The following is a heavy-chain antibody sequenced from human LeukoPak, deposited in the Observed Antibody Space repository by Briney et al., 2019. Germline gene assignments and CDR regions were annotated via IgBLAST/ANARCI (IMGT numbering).Heavy chain of an antibody. J-gene: IGHJ4*02. CDR3: ARDRCSGGSCYANDY. D-gene: IGHD2-15*01. Sequence: GGSLRLSCAASGFTFSSYWLHWVRQAPGKGLVWVSRINSDGSSTSYADSVKGRFTISRDNAKNTLYLQMNSLRAEDTAVYYCARDRCSGGSCYANDYWGQGTLVTVSS. CDR2: INSDGSST. CDR1: GFTFSSYW. V-gene: IGHV3-74*01.